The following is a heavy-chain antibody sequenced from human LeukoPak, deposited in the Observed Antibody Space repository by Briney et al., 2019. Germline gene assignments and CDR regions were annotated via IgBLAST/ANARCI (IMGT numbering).Heavy chain of an antibody. V-gene: IGHV3-74*01. CDR2: LNSDGSSS. Sequence: GGSLRLSCAASGFTFNNYWMHWVRHAPGKGLVWVSRLNSDGSSSAFADSMKGRFTISRDNAKNTLYLQMNSLRAEDTAVYFCVRVKGGPGSTRAFDIWGQGTMVTVSS. J-gene: IGHJ3*02. CDR3: VRVKGGPGSTRAFDI. D-gene: IGHD6-13*01. CDR1: GFTFNNYW.